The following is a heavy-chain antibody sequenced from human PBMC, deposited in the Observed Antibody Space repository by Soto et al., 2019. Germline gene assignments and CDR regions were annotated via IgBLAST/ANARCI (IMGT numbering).Heavy chain of an antibody. D-gene: IGHD4-17*01. CDR3: ARDPGGRLTVTTLPRNRARRYFDY. CDR1: GFTFSSYS. V-gene: IGHV3-48*02. CDR2: ISSSSSTI. J-gene: IGHJ4*02. Sequence: EVQLVESGGGLVQPGGSLRLSCAASGFTFSSYSMNWVRQAPGKGLEWVSYISSSSSTIYYADSVKGRFTISRDNAKNSLYLQMNSLRDEDTAVYYCARDPGGRLTVTTLPRNRARRYFDYWGQGTLVTVSS.